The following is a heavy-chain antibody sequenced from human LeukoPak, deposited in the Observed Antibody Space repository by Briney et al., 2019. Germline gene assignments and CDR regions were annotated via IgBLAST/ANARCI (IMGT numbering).Heavy chain of an antibody. Sequence: GASVKVSCKASGYTFSSYGISWVRQAPGQGLEWMGWISANNGNTKYAQNLQGSVTMTTDTSTSTAYMELRSLRSDDTAVYYCARKGITSDYYYYYMDVWGKGTTVTVSS. V-gene: IGHV1-18*01. CDR1: GYTFSSYG. CDR2: ISANNGNT. CDR3: ARKGITSDYYYYYMDV. D-gene: IGHD3-16*01. J-gene: IGHJ6*03.